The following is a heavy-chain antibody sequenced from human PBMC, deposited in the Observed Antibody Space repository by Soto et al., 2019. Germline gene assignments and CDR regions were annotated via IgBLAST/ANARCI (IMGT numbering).Heavy chain of an antibody. CDR1: GGSFSGYY. Sequence: SETLSLTCAVYGGSFSGYYWSWIRQPPGKGLEWIGEINHSGSTNYNPSLKSRVTISVDTSKNQFSLKLSSVTAADTAVYYCAREVRDCSGGSCYSLYYYYYYGMDVWGQGTTVNVSS. CDR3: AREVRDCSGGSCYSLYYYYYYGMDV. CDR2: INHSGST. D-gene: IGHD2-15*01. J-gene: IGHJ6*02. V-gene: IGHV4-34*01.